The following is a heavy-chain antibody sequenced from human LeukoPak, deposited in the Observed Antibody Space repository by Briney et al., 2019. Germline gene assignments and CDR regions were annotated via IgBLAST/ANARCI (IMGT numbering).Heavy chain of an antibody. CDR1: GYTFTSYD. CDR3: ARWGSGSYYIPYYFDY. J-gene: IGHJ4*02. CDR2: MNPNRGNT. Sequence: ASVKVSCKASGYTFTSYDINWVRQATGQGLEWMGWMNPNRGNTGYAQKFQGRVTTTRNTSISTAYMELSSLRSEDTAVYYCARWGSGSYYIPYYFDYWGQGTLVTVSS. D-gene: IGHD3-10*01. V-gene: IGHV1-8*01.